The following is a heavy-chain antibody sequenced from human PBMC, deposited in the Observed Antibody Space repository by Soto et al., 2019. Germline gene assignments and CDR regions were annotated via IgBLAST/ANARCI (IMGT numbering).Heavy chain of an antibody. CDR2: INHSGGT. CDR1: GGSFSGYY. Sequence: PSETLSLTCAVYGGSFSGYYWSWIRQPPGKGLEWIGEINHSGGTNYNPSLKSRVNISEDTSKNQLSLRLSSVTAADTAVYYCARELWLRGWFDPWGQGTLVTVSS. V-gene: IGHV4-34*01. CDR3: ARELWLRGWFDP. D-gene: IGHD5-18*01. J-gene: IGHJ5*02.